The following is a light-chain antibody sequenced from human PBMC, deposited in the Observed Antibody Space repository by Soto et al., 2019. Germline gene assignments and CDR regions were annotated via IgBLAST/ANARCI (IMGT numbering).Light chain of an antibody. Sequence: DIQMTQSPSTLAASVGDRVTITCRASQSFTKWLAWYQQKPGKAPQLLIYEASRLKSGVPLRFSGSESGTEVSLTISSLQADDFATYDCQNYDCVSSTTFGQGTKVEMK. CDR2: EAS. J-gene: IGKJ1*01. CDR3: QNYDCVSSTT. CDR1: QSFTKW. V-gene: IGKV1-5*03.